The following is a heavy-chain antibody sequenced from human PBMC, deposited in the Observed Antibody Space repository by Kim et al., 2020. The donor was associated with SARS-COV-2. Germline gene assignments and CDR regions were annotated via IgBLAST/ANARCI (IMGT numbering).Heavy chain of an antibody. CDR3: ARGNYYESVSLADYYNGMDV. Sequence: GGSLRLSCAASGLSFDDSAMNWVRQPPGKGLEWVAIISCDGRNKDYADSVKGRFTISRDNSKRTLYLQMNSLRVEDTAVYYCARGNYYESVSLADYYNGMDVWGQGPTAPVSS. D-gene: IGHD3-10*01. J-gene: IGHJ6*02. CDR1: GLSFDDSA. V-gene: IGHV3-30-3*01. CDR2: ISCDGRNK.